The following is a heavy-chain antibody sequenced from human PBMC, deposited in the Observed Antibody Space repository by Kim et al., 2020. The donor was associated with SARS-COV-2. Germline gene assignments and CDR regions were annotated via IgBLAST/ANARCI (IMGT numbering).Heavy chain of an antibody. Sequence: GGSLRLSCAASGFTVSSNYMSWVRQAPGKGLEWVSVIYSGGSTYYADSVKGRFTISRDNSKNTLYLQMNSLRAEDTAVYYCASLDTAMVYNYYYGMDVWGQGTTVTVSS. CDR1: GFTVSSNY. D-gene: IGHD5-18*01. CDR3: ASLDTAMVYNYYYGMDV. V-gene: IGHV3-66*01. J-gene: IGHJ6*02. CDR2: IYSGGST.